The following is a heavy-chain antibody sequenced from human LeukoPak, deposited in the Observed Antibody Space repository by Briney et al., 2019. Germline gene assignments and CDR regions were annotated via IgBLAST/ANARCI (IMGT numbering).Heavy chain of an antibody. V-gene: IGHV3-21*04. CDR3: ARDGRSAWYEDS. D-gene: IGHD6-13*01. CDR2: ISSTSSYI. J-gene: IGHJ4*02. CDR1: GFTFSGYS. Sequence: GGSLRLSCAAPGFTFSGYSMNWVRQAPGKGLEWVSSISSTSSYIYYADSVKGRFTISRDNAKNSLFLQMNNVRVEDAAVYFCARDGRSAWYEDSWGQGTLVTVSS.